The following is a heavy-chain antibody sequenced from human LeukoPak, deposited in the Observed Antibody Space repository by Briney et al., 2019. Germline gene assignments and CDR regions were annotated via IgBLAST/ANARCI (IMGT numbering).Heavy chain of an antibody. V-gene: IGHV1-69*01. CDR3: ARDSKVDYNYRAFDI. J-gene: IGHJ3*02. Sequence: EASVKVSCKTSGGSFSNYGFNWVRQAPGQGLECMGGINPFFGAANYAQRFEGRVTITADESSTTAYMELSSLTSEDTAVYWCARDSKVDYNYRAFDIWGQGTMVTVTS. D-gene: IGHD5-24*01. CDR1: GGSFSNYG. CDR2: INPFFGAA.